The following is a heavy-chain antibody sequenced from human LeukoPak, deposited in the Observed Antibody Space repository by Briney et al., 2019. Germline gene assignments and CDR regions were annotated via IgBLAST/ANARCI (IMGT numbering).Heavy chain of an antibody. J-gene: IGHJ4*02. D-gene: IGHD6-19*01. CDR1: GYTFTSYG. CDR2: ISAYNGNT. Sequence: ASVKVSCKASGYTFTSYGISWVRQAPGQGLEWMGWISAYNGNTNYAQKVQGRVTVTTDTSTSTAFMELRSLRSDDTAVYYCARESSSGWYYFDYWGQGTLVTVSS. V-gene: IGHV1-18*01. CDR3: ARESSSGWYYFDY.